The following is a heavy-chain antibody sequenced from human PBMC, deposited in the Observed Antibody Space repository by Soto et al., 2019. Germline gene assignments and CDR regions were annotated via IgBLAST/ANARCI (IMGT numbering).Heavy chain of an antibody. V-gene: IGHV3-21*01. Sequence: LRLSCAASGFTFSSYSMNWVRQAPGKGLEWVSSISSSSSYIYYADSVKGRFTISRDNAKNSLYLQMNSLRAEDTAVYYCAREVELVLGAFDIWGQGTMVTVSS. D-gene: IGHD6-13*01. CDR2: ISSSSSYI. CDR3: AREVELVLGAFDI. CDR1: GFTFSSYS. J-gene: IGHJ3*02.